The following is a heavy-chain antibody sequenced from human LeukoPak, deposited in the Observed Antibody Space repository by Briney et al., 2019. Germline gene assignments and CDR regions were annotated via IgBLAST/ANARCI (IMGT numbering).Heavy chain of an antibody. CDR3: ARDRAYDFWSGLFDY. J-gene: IGHJ4*02. Sequence: GGSLRLSCAASGLTFSSYAMHWVRQAPGKGLEWVAVISYDGSNKYYADSVKGRFTISRDNSKNTLYLQMNSLRAEDTAVYYCARDRAYDFWSGLFDYWGQGTLVTVSS. CDR2: ISYDGSNK. D-gene: IGHD3-3*01. CDR1: GLTFSSYA. V-gene: IGHV3-30-3*01.